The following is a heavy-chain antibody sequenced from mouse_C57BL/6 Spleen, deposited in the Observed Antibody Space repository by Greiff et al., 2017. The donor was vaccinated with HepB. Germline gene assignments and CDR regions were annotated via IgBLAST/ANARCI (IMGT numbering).Heavy chain of an antibody. J-gene: IGHJ2*01. D-gene: IGHD1-1*01. Sequence: QVQLQQPGTELVKPGASVKLSCKASGYTFTSYWMHWVKQRPGQGLEWIGNINPSNGGTNSNEKFKSKATLTVDKSSSTAYMQLSSLTSEDSAVYYCARGSITTGKNYFDYWGQGTTLTVSS. CDR1: GYTFTSYW. V-gene: IGHV1-53*01. CDR3: ARGSITTGKNYFDY. CDR2: INPSNGGT.